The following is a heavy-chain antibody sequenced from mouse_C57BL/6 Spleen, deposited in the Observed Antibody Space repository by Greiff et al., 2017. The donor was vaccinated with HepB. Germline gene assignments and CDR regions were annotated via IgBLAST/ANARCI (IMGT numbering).Heavy chain of an antibody. CDR2: IYPGSGST. V-gene: IGHV1-55*01. CDR3: ARHGSSPNWYFDV. CDR1: GYTFTSYW. J-gene: IGHJ1*03. Sequence: VQLQQPGAELVKPGASVKMSCKASGYTFTSYWITWVKQRPGQGLEWIGDIYPGSGSTNYNEKFKSKATLTVDTSSSTAYMQLSSLTSEDSAVYYCARHGSSPNWYFDVWGTGTTVTVSS. D-gene: IGHD1-1*01.